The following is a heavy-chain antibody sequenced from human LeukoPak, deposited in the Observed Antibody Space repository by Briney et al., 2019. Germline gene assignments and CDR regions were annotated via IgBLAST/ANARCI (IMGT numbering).Heavy chain of an antibody. CDR2: INPNSGGT. CDR3: ARDNYDDSGDYFYPGY. J-gene: IGHJ1*01. Sequence: GASVKVSCKASGYTFTGYYMHWVRQAPGQGLEWMGWINPNSGGTNYAQKFQGRVTMTRDTSFTTAYMELSSLRSDDTAVYYCARDNYDDSGDYFYPGYWGQGTLVTVSS. CDR1: GYTFTGYY. D-gene: IGHD3-22*01. V-gene: IGHV1-2*02.